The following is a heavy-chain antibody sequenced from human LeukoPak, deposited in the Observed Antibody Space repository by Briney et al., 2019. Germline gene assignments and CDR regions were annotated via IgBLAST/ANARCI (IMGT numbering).Heavy chain of an antibody. J-gene: IGHJ3*02. CDR2: IYDNGST. CDR1: GGSISSYY. V-gene: IGHV4-59*01. Sequence: SETLSLTCTVSGGSISSYYWNWIRQPPGKRLEWIGYIYDNGSTNYKPSLKSRVTMSVDTSKQQVSLKLASVTAADTAVYYCAGASYYYNASGYGSLNALDIWGQGTVVTVSS. CDR3: AGASYYYNASGYGSLNALDI. D-gene: IGHD3-22*01.